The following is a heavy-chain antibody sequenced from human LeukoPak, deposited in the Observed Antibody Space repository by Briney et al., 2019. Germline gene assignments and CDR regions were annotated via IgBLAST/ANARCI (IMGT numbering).Heavy chain of an antibody. Sequence: PSGTLSLTCAVSGGSISSSNWWSWVRQPPGKGLEWIGEIYHSGSTNYNPSLKSRVTISVDTSKNQFSLKLSSVTAADTAVYYCARSFGRSAWFDPWGQGTLVTVSS. CDR1: GGSISSSNW. CDR3: ARSFGRSAWFDP. CDR2: IYHSGST. J-gene: IGHJ5*02. D-gene: IGHD3-16*01. V-gene: IGHV4-4*02.